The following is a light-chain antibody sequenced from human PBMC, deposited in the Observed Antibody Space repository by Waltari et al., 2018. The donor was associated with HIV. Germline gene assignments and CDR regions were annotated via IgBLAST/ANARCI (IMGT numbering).Light chain of an antibody. V-gene: IGLV6-57*01. CDR3: QSYDNGNWV. CDR1: SGDIARNY. J-gene: IGLJ3*02. Sequence: NFMLTQPHSVSESPGKTLTISCTRSSGDIARNYLPWYQQRPGSSPTTVINGDYERPSGVPDRFSGSIDSSSNSASLTISGLKTDDEADYYCQSYDNGNWVLGGGTKLTVL. CDR2: GDY.